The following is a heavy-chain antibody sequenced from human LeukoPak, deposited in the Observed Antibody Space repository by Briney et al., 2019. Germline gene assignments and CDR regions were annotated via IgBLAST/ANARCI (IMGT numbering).Heavy chain of an antibody. D-gene: IGHD2-15*01. J-gene: IGHJ4*02. Sequence: GGSLRLSCAASEFTFSSYTINWVRQAPGKGLEWVSSISSTSTYISYADSVKGRFTISRDNAKNSLYLQMNSLRAEDTAVYYCARGGGNFDYWGQGTLVTVSS. CDR3: ARGGGNFDY. CDR2: ISSTSTYI. CDR1: EFTFSSYT. V-gene: IGHV3-21*01.